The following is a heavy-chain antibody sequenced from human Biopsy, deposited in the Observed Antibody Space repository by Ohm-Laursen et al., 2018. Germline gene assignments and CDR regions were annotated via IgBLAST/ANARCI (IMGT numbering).Heavy chain of an antibody. D-gene: IGHD3-16*01. J-gene: IGHJ4*02. V-gene: IGHV3-9*01. Sequence: SLRLSCSASGFDFDDYAMHWIRQGPGKGLEWVAGLTWNSGTIAYAGSVRGRFTISRDNAKNSLYLQMNNLTSEDTALYYCVRSLRNYDFLDSWGKGTLVSVSS. CDR3: VRSLRNYDFLDS. CDR1: GFDFDDYA. CDR2: LTWNSGTI.